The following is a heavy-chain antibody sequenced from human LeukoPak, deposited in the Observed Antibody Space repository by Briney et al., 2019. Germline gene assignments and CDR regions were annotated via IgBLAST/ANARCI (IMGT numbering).Heavy chain of an antibody. V-gene: IGHV3-23*01. CDR1: GFTFSSYA. D-gene: IGHD3-3*01. Sequence: GGSLRLSCAASGFTFSSYAMSWVRQAPGKGLEWVSAISGSGGSTYYADSVKGRFTISRDNSKNTPYLQMNSLRAEDTAVYYCAKDTYYDFWSGYYRRWPFDYWGQGTLVTVSS. CDR2: ISGSGGST. CDR3: AKDTYYDFWSGYYRRWPFDY. J-gene: IGHJ4*02.